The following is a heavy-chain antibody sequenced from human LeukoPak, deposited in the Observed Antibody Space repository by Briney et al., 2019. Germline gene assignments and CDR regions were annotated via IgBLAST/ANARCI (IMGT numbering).Heavy chain of an antibody. D-gene: IGHD1-1*01. CDR3: ARADNWQSGGA. V-gene: IGHV3-74*01. Sequence: GGSLRLSCAASGFTFSSYAMSWGRQAPGKGLVWVSRINSDGSYTDYADSAKGRFTISRDNAKDTLYLQMNSLRADDTAVYYCARADNWQSGGAWGQGTLVTVSS. J-gene: IGHJ5*02. CDR2: INSDGSYT. CDR1: GFTFSSYA.